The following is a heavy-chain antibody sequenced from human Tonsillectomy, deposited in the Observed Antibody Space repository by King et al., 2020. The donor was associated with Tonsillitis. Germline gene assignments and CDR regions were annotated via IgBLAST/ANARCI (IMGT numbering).Heavy chain of an antibody. CDR1: GFTFSSCG. V-gene: IGHV3-30*18. D-gene: IGHD3-22*01. CDR3: AKLAAYDSSCYYQTDRYYYSYGMDV. CDR2: ISYDGSNK. J-gene: IGHJ6*02. Sequence: VQLVESGGGVVQPGRSLRLSCAASGFTFSSCGMHWVRQAPGKGLEWVAVISYDGSNKYYADSVKGRFTISRDNSKNTLYLQMNSLRAEDTAVYYCAKLAAYDSSCYYQTDRYYYSYGMDVGGQGTTVPVSS.